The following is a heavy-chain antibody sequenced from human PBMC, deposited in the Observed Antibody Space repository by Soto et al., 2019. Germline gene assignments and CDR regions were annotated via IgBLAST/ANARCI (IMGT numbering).Heavy chain of an antibody. CDR3: TSDIGYCSSTSCYRAYYYYYGMDV. J-gene: IGHJ6*02. Sequence: GGSLRLSCTASGFTFGDYAMSWVRQAPGKGLEWVGFIRSKAYGGTTEYAASVKGRFTISRDDSKSIAYLQMNSLKNEDTAVYYCTSDIGYCSSTSCYRAYYYYYGMDVWGQGTRVTVSS. CDR2: IRSKAYGGTT. V-gene: IGHV3-49*04. D-gene: IGHD2-2*02. CDR1: GFTFGDYA.